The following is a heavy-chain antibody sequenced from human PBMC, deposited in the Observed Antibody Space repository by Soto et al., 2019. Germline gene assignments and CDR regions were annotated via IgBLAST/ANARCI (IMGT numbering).Heavy chain of an antibody. CDR2: ISHSGGT. Sequence: QVQLQQWGAGLLKPSETLSLTCAVYGGFVSSGSYSSSWIRQPPGNGLEWIGEISHSGGTHFNPSLQSRVTLSVDTSKNQSSLKMSSVNAADTALEYWALVDRVTATTGVDVFDIWCPGTMVTVSS. J-gene: IGHJ3*02. CDR3: ALVDRVTATTGVDVFDI. D-gene: IGHD2-21*02. CDR1: GGFVSSGSYS. V-gene: IGHV4-34*01.